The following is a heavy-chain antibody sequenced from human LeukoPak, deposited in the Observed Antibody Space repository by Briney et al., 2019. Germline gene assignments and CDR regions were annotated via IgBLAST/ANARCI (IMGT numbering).Heavy chain of an antibody. CDR1: GFTFSSYA. Sequence: GGSLRLSCAASGFTFSSYAMSWVRQAPGKGLEWVSGISWNSGSIGYADSVKGRFTISRDNAKNSLYLQMNSLRAEDTALYYCAKDRGFWSGYYTGPFDYWGQGTLVTVSS. V-gene: IGHV3-9*01. J-gene: IGHJ4*02. CDR3: AKDRGFWSGYYTGPFDY. CDR2: ISWNSGSI. D-gene: IGHD3-3*01.